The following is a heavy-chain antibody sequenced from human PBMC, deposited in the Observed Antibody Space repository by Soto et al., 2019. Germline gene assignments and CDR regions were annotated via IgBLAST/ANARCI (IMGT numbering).Heavy chain of an antibody. J-gene: IGHJ6*02. Sequence: QVQLVQSGAEVKKPGSSVKVSCKASGGTFSSYAISWVRQAPGQGLEWMGGIIPISGTANYAQQFQCRVTTTADESTSTAYMELSSLRSEDTAVYYCARSQGSSTSLEIYYYYYYGMDVWGQGTTVTVSS. D-gene: IGHD2-2*01. V-gene: IGHV1-69*01. CDR2: IIPISGTA. CDR1: GGTFSSYA. CDR3: ARSQGSSTSLEIYYYYYYGMDV.